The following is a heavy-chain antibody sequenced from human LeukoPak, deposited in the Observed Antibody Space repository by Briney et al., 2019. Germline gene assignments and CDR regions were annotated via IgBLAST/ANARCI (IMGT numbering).Heavy chain of an antibody. CDR3: AREHNVVVPTAAAGDYYYYMDV. J-gene: IGHJ6*03. Sequence: GGSLRLSCAASGFTFSIYWMSWVRQAPGKGLEWVANIKQDGNEKYYVDSVKGRFTISRDNAKNSLYLQMNSLRAEDMAVYYCAREHNVVVPTAAAGDYYYYMDVWGKGTTVTVSS. D-gene: IGHD2-2*01. V-gene: IGHV3-7*01. CDR2: IKQDGNEK. CDR1: GFTFSIYW.